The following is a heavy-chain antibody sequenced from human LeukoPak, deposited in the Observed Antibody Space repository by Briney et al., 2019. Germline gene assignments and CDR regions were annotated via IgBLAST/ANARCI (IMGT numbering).Heavy chain of an antibody. CDR1: GFTFSSYG. D-gene: IGHD5-18*01. Sequence: PGRSLRLSCAASGFTFSSYGMHWVRQAPGKGLEWVAVIWYDGSNKYYADSVKGRFTISRDNSKNTLYLQMNSLRAEDTAVYYCARERRLWEDYYFDYWGQGTLVTVSS. CDR2: IWYDGSNK. CDR3: ARERRLWEDYYFDY. V-gene: IGHV3-33*01. J-gene: IGHJ4*02.